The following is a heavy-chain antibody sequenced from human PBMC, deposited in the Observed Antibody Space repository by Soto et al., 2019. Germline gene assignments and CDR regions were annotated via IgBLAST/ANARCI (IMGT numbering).Heavy chain of an antibody. J-gene: IGHJ4*02. CDR2: ISYDGSNK. V-gene: IGHV3-30-3*01. D-gene: IGHD2-21*02. CDR1: GFTFSSYA. CDR3: ARETCGGNSVQYFDY. Sequence: GGSLRLSCAASGFTFSSYAMHWVRQAPGKGLEWVAVISYDGSNKYYADSVKGRFTISRDNSKNTLYLQMNSLRAEDTAVYYCARETCGGNSVQYFDYWGQGTLVTVSS.